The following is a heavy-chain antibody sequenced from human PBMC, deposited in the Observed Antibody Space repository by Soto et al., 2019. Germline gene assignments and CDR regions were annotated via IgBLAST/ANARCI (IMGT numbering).Heavy chain of an antibody. CDR2: ISCSGSST. J-gene: IGHJ5*02. Sequence: EVQLVESGGDFVQPGGSLRLSCAASGFTFSTYAMSWVRQAPGKGLEWVSTISCSGSSTFYADALKGRFAISRDNSKNRLFLTMNSLRMEDTAIYYVEKELPLGSTVDLGTWGQGTLVTVSS. D-gene: IGHD1-26*01. V-gene: IGHV3-23*04. CDR1: GFTFSTYA. CDR3: EKELPLGSTVDLGT.